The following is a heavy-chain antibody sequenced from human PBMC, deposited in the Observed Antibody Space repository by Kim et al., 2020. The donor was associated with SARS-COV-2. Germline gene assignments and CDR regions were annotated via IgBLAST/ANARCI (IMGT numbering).Heavy chain of an antibody. J-gene: IGHJ5*02. CDR3: AREVTHSWFDP. Sequence: AESVQGRFTIPRDNSETTRTLQMSTLSAEDTAVYYCAREVTHSWFDPWGQGTLVTVSS. D-gene: IGHD2-21*02. V-gene: IGHV3-33*01.